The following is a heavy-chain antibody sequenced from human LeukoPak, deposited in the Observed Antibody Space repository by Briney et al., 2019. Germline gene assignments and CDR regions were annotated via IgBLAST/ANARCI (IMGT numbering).Heavy chain of an antibody. CDR3: ARQGRGLYYGSGSYVDY. J-gene: IGHJ4*02. CDR1: GGSISSYY. V-gene: IGHV4-59*08. Sequence: SETLSLTCTVSGGSISSYYWSWIRQPPGKGLEWIGYIYYSGSTNYNPSLKSRVTISVDTSKNQFSLKLSSVTAADTAVYYCARQGRGLYYGSGSYVDYWGQGTLVTVSS. CDR2: IYYSGST. D-gene: IGHD3-10*01.